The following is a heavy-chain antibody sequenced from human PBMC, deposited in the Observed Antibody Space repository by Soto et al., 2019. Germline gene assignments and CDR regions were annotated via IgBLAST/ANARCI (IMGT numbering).Heavy chain of an antibody. V-gene: IGHV3-73*02. CDR3: TSGPYSGGYWPLDY. CDR2: ISSKANRYAT. Sequence: EVQLVESGGGLVQPGGSLKLSCAASGFTFSASSVHWVRQASGKGLEWLGRISSKANRYATVYSAAVEGRFIISTDESRNTVHLQMNTLKTEDTAVYYCTSGPYSGGYWPLDYWGQGTQVTVSS. D-gene: IGHD1-26*01. J-gene: IGHJ4*02. CDR1: GFTFSASS.